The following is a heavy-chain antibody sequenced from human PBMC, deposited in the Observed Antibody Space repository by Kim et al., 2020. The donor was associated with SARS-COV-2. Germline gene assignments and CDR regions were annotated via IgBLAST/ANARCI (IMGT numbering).Heavy chain of an antibody. CDR2: INHSGST. CDR3: ARGGVLWFGELLPFYYYYG. Sequence: SETLSLTCAVYGGSFSGYYWSWIRQPPGKGLEWIGEINHSGSTNYNPSLKSRVTISVDTSKNQFSLKLSSVTAADTAVYYCARGGVLWFGELLPFYYYYG. CDR1: GGSFSGYY. V-gene: IGHV4-34*01. D-gene: IGHD3-10*01. J-gene: IGHJ6*01.